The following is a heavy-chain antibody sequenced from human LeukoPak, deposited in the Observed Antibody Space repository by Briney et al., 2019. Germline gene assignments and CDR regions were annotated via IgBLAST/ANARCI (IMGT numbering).Heavy chain of an antibody. Sequence: ASVKVSCKTSGYTFTNYDINWVRQATGQGLEWMGWMDPKSGNTGSAQRFQGRVTMTRDTSISTAYMELISLRSEDTAVYYCARVWGAIDYWGQGTLVAVSS. J-gene: IGHJ4*02. V-gene: IGHV1-8*01. D-gene: IGHD1-26*01. CDR3: ARVWGAIDY. CDR2: MDPKSGNT. CDR1: GYTFTNYD.